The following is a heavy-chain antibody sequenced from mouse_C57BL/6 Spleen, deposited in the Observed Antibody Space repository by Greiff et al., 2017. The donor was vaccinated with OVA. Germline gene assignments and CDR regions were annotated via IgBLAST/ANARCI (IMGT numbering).Heavy chain of an antibody. Sequence: EVMLVESGGGLVKPGGSLKLSCAASGFTFSDYGMHWVRQAPEKGLEWVAYISSGSSTIYYADTVKGRFTISRDNAKNTLFLQMTSLRSEDTAMYYGARRTMVTNYFDYWGQGTTLTVSS. CDR3: ARRTMVTNYFDY. J-gene: IGHJ2*01. V-gene: IGHV5-17*01. CDR1: GFTFSDYG. CDR2: ISSGSSTI. D-gene: IGHD2-2*01.